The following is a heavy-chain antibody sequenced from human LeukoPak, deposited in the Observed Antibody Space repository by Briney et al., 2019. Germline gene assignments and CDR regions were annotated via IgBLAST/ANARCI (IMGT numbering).Heavy chain of an antibody. CDR1: GGSISSGYY. CDR3: ARRSDDFWSGYPHYYYYYYMDV. V-gene: IGHV4-38-2*02. Sequence: PSQTLSLTCTVSGGSISSGYYWGWIRQPPGKGLEWIGSIYHSGSTYYNPSLKSRVTISVDTSKNQFSLKLSSVTAADTAVYYCARRSDDFWSGYPHYYYYYYMDVWGKGTTVTVSS. CDR2: IYHSGST. J-gene: IGHJ6*03. D-gene: IGHD3-3*01.